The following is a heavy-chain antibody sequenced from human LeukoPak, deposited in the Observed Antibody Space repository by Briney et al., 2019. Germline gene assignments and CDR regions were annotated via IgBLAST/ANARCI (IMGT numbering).Heavy chain of an antibody. Sequence: GGSLRLSCAASGFTVSSNYMSWVRQAPGKGLEWVSVTYSGGTTYYADSVKGQFTVSRDSSKSTLYLQMNSLRAEDTAVYYCARENMGDTSGWYFDYWGQGTLVTVSS. J-gene: IGHJ4*02. CDR3: ARENMGDTSGWYFDY. D-gene: IGHD6-19*01. CDR1: GFTVSSNY. CDR2: TYSGGTT. V-gene: IGHV3-53*01.